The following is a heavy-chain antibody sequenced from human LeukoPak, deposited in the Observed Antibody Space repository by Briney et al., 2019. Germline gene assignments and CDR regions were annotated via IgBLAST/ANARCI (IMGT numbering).Heavy chain of an antibody. CDR1: GFTFGDYA. Sequence: PGGSLRLSCTASGFTFGDYAMSWVRQAPGKGLEWVGFIRSKAYGGTTEYAASVKGRFTISRDDSKSIAYLQMNSLKTEDTAVYYCTRDHSGATPYQLLFVPGACWGQGTLVTVSS. J-gene: IGHJ4*02. D-gene: IGHD2-2*01. V-gene: IGHV3-49*04. CDR2: IRSKAYGGTT. CDR3: TRDHSGATPYQLLFVPGAC.